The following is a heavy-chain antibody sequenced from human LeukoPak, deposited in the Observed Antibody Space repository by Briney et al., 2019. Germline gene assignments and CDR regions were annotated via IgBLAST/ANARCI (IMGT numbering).Heavy chain of an antibody. CDR3: ARDGDSNYDPFDY. Sequence: ASVTVSCKASGYTFTSYYMHWVRQAPGQGLEWMGIINPSGGSTSYAQKFQGRVTMTRDMSTSTVYMGLSSLRSEDTAVYYCARDGDSNYDPFDYWGQETLVTVSS. V-gene: IGHV1-46*01. D-gene: IGHD4-11*01. CDR1: GYTFTSYY. J-gene: IGHJ4*02. CDR2: INPSGGST.